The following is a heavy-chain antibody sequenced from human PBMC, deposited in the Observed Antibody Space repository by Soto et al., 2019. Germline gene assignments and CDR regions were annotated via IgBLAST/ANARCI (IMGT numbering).Heavy chain of an antibody. CDR2: IWYDGSNK. CDR1: GFTFSSYS. D-gene: IGHD6-13*01. V-gene: IGHV3-33*01. J-gene: IGHJ4*02. CDR3: ARDDSSSPSTGGCFDY. Sequence: QVQLVESGGGVVQPGRSLRLSCAASGFTFSSYSMHWVRQAPGKGLEWVAVIWYDGSNKYYADSVKGRFTISRDNSKNTLYLQMSSLRAEDTAVYYCARDDSSSPSTGGCFDYWGQGTLVTVSS.